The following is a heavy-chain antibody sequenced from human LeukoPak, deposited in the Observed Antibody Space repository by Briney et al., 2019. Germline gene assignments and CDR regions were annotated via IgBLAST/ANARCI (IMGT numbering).Heavy chain of an antibody. V-gene: IGHV4-34*01. J-gene: IGHJ4*02. Sequence: PSETLSLTCAVYGESFSDYYWSWIRQSPEKGLEWIGEINHSGSTNYNPSLKSRVTISVDTSKSQFSLKLNSIIAADTAVYYCARVDSWSSIDSWGQGTLVAVSS. D-gene: IGHD6-6*01. CDR2: INHSGST. CDR1: GESFSDYY. CDR3: ARVDSWSSIDS.